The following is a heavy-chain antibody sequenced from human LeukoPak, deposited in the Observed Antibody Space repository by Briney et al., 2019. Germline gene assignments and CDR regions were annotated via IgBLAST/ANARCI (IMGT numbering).Heavy chain of an antibody. J-gene: IGHJ5*02. CDR2: IYYSGST. CDR3: ARADYSSGWNDWFDP. D-gene: IGHD6-19*01. Sequence: KPSETLSLTCTVSGGSISSYYWRWIRQPPGKGLEWIGYIYYSGSTNYNPSLKSRVTISVDTSKNQFSLKLSSVTAADTAVYYCARADYSSGWNDWFDPWGQGTLVTVSS. V-gene: IGHV4-59*01. CDR1: GGSISSYY.